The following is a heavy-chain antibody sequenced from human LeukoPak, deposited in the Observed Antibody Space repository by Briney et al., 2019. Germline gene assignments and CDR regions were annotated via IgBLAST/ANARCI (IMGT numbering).Heavy chain of an antibody. CDR2: IYTSGST. CDR1: GGSISSGIYY. CDR3: ARKSAVGQWLVRGRLPNNWFDP. D-gene: IGHD6-19*01. Sequence: SETLSLTCTVSGGSISSGIYYWSWIRQPAGKGLEWIGRIYTSGSTNYNPSLKSRVTISVDMSKNQFSLKLSSVTAADTAVYYCARKSAVGQWLVRGRLPNNWFDPWGQGTLVTVSS. V-gene: IGHV4-61*02. J-gene: IGHJ5*02.